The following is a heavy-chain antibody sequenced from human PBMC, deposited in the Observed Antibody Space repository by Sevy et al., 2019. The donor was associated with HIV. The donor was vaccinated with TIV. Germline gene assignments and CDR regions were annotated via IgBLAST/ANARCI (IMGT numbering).Heavy chain of an antibody. CDR2: ISSSSSYI. CDR1: GFTFGSYS. D-gene: IGHD2-15*01. V-gene: IGHV3-21*01. CDR3: ARSLLPNYYYYGMDV. Sequence: GGSLRLSCAASGFTFGSYSMNWVRQAPGKGLEWVSSISSSSSYIYYADSVKGRFTISRDNAKNSLYLQMNSLRAEDTAVYYCARSLLPNYYYYGMDVWGQGTTVTVSS. J-gene: IGHJ6*02.